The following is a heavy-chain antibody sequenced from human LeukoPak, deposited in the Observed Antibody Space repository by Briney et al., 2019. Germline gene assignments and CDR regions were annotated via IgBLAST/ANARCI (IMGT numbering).Heavy chain of an antibody. CDR2: VNPKSGGT. Sequence: LVASVKVSCNASGYTFTGHYIHWVRQAPGQGLEWVGWVNPKSGGTNYAQKFLDRVTMTTDMSISPAYMELIRLRSCDTAVYFCARGSSRYVFGYYMDVWGKGTSIIVSS. J-gene: IGHJ6*03. CDR1: GYTFTGHY. V-gene: IGHV1-2*03. D-gene: IGHD3-16*01. CDR3: ARGSSRYVFGYYMDV.